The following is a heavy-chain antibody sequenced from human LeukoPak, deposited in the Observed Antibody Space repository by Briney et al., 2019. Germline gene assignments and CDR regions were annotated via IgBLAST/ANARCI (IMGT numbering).Heavy chain of an antibody. V-gene: IGHV4-4*07. CDR1: GGSISNYY. J-gene: IGHJ6*02. CDR2: FYTSGST. D-gene: IGHD2-2*01. Sequence: PSETLSLTCTVSGGSISNYYWSWIRQPAGKGLEWIGRFYTSGSTMYNPSLKSRVIMSVDTSKNHFSLKLRSVTAADTAVYYCARGRVWRIGTSSHDRYGMDVWGQGTAVTVSS. CDR3: ARGRVWRIGTSSHDRYGMDV.